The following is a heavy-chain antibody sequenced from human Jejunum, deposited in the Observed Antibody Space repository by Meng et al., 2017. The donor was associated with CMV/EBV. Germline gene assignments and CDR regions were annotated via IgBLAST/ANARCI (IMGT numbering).Heavy chain of an antibody. D-gene: IGHD3-22*01. V-gene: IGHV3-9*01. J-gene: IGHJ4*02. CDR3: ARSTRGYFDITGYFDY. CDR1: FTFNGYA. CDR2: ISWSSGVT. Sequence: FTFNGYAMHWVRQAPGKGLEWVSGISWSSGVTGYADSVKGRFTISRDNAKNSLYLQMNSLRPEDTAVYYCARSTRGYFDITGYFDYWGQGALVTVSS.